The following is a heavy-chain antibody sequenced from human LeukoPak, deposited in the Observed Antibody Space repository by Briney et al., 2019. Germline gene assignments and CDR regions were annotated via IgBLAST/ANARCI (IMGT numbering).Heavy chain of an antibody. CDR2: MNPNSGNT. CDR1: GYTCTSYD. V-gene: IGHV1-8*01. D-gene: IGHD6-13*01. J-gene: IGHJ6*02. Sequence: ASVKVSCRASGYTCTSYDISWVRQATGQGLEWMGWMNPNSGNTGYAQKFQGRDTMTRNTSISTAYMELSSLRSEDTAVYYCARSLGIAAARYGMDVWGQGTTVTVSS. CDR3: ARSLGIAAARYGMDV.